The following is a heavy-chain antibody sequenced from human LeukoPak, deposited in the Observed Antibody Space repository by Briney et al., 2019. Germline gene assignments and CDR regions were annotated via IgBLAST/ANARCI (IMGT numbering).Heavy chain of an antibody. Sequence: SETLSLTCSVYGGSRTGYSWSWIRQSPGKGLEWIGEITPSGSANYNPSLENRVTISVDKSRNQFSLKLTSLTAADSAVYYCVSGLLWSRPHQNWGQGTLVTVSS. J-gene: IGHJ4*02. CDR3: VSGLLWSRPHQN. CDR1: GGSRTGYS. V-gene: IGHV4-34*01. D-gene: IGHD2-21*01. CDR2: ITPSGSA.